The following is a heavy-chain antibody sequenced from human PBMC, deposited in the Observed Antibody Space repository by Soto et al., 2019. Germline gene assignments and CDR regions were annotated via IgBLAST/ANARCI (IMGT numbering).Heavy chain of an antibody. CDR1: GFTFSNYA. V-gene: IGHV3-23*01. Sequence: VQLLESGGGLVQPGGSLRLSCAASGFTFSNYAMSWVRQAPGKGLEWVSAVSGSGGNTYYADSVQGRFTISRDNSKNMLNLQMSSLRAEDTAVYYCAKLNLFVSAAAGRGPFDYWGQGTLVPVSS. J-gene: IGHJ4*02. CDR2: VSGSGGNT. D-gene: IGHD6-13*01. CDR3: AKLNLFVSAAAGRGPFDY.